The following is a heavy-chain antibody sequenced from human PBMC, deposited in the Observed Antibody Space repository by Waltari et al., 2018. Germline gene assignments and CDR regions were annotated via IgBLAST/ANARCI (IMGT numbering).Heavy chain of an antibody. CDR1: ALTLTSYA. CDR3: ARDYCDRTNCHGMDV. CDR2: ISYNERNI. J-gene: IGHJ6*02. V-gene: IGHV3-30*04. Sequence: QMQLVEDGGCVGKSWVTLLLTWAASALTLTSYAMPWVRQAPGKGLEWVAVISYNERNIYYIDSVKGRFTISRDNSRKTLYLQMNSLRPEDTAVYYCARDYCDRTNCHGMDVWGQGTTVTVSS. D-gene: IGHD3-22*01.